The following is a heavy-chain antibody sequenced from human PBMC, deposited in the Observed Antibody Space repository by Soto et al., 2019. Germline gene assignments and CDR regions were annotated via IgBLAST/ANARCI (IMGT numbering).Heavy chain of an antibody. J-gene: IGHJ1*01. CDR1: GFTFSSYA. CDR3: AKDHGVPAAWAEYFQH. V-gene: IGHV3-23*01. Sequence: GGSLRLSCAASGFTFSSYAMSWVRQAPGKGLEWVSAISGSGGSTYYADSVKGRFTISRDNSKNTLYLQMNSLRAEDTAVYYCAKDHGVPAAWAEYFQHWGQGTLVTVSS. CDR2: ISGSGGST. D-gene: IGHD2-2*01.